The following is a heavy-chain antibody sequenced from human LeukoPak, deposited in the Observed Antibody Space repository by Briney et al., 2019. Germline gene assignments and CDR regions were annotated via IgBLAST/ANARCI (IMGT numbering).Heavy chain of an antibody. J-gene: IGHJ4*02. CDR3: ARFGDGYERAFDY. V-gene: IGHV3-21*01. Sequence: GRSLRLSCAASGFTFRNYGMHWVRQAPGKGLEWVSSISSSSSYIYYADSVKGRFTISRDNAKNSLYLQMNSLRAEDTAVYYCARFGDGYERAFDYWGQGTLVTVSS. CDR2: ISSSSSYI. D-gene: IGHD5-24*01. CDR1: GFTFRNYG.